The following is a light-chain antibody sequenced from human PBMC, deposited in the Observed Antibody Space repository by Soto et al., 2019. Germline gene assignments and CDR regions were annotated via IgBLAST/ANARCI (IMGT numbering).Light chain of an antibody. CDR2: KAS. J-gene: IGKJ1*01. Sequence: DIQRTQSPSTLSASVGDRVTITFRASQSISSWLAWYQQKPGKAPKLLIYKASTLKSGVPSRFSGSGSGTEFTLTISSLQPDDFATYYCQHYNSYSEAFGQGTKVDI. CDR1: QSISSW. CDR3: QHYNSYSEA. V-gene: IGKV1-5*03.